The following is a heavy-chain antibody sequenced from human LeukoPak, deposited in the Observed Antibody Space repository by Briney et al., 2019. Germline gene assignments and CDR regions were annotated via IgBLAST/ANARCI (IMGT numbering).Heavy chain of an antibody. Sequence: PSETLSLTCTVSGGSISSSSYYWGWIRQPPGKGLEWIGSIYYSGSTYYNPSLKSRVTISVDTSKNQFSLKLSSVTAADTAVYYCASYGKYYYDSTHFDYWGQGTLVTVSS. V-gene: IGHV4-39*07. CDR1: GGSISSSSYY. CDR3: ASYGKYYYDSTHFDY. J-gene: IGHJ4*02. CDR2: IYYSGST. D-gene: IGHD3-22*01.